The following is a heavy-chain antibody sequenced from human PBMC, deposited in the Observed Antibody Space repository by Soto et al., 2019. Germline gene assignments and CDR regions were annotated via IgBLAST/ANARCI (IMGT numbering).Heavy chain of an antibody. CDR1: GFTFSSYA. V-gene: IGHV3-23*01. CDR2: ISGSGGST. J-gene: IGHJ4*02. D-gene: IGHD6-13*01. CDR3: AKDWPDHYSSSWYAVDY. Sequence: GGSLRLSCAASGFTFSSYAMSWVRQAPGKGLEWVSAISGSGGSTYYADSVKGRFTISRDNSKNTLYLQMNSLRAEDTAVYYCAKDWPDHYSSSWYAVDYWGQGTLVTVSS.